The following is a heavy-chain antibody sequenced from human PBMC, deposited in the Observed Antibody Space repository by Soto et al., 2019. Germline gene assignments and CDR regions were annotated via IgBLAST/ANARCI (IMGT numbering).Heavy chain of an antibody. Sequence: SETLSLTCTVSGGSISSGGYYWSWIRQHPGKGLEGIGYIYYSGSTYYNPSLKSRVTISVDTSKNQFSLKLSSVTAADTAVYYCARVPLILTGYYNWFDPWGQGTLVTVSS. CDR2: IYYSGST. CDR3: ARVPLILTGYYNWFDP. J-gene: IGHJ5*02. CDR1: GGSISSGGYY. D-gene: IGHD3-9*01. V-gene: IGHV4-31*03.